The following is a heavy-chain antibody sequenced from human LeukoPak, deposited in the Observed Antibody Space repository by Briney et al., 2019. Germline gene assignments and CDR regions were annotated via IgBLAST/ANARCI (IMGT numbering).Heavy chain of an antibody. V-gene: IGHV4-39*01. Sequence: SETLSLTCTVSGGSISSSDFYWGWIRQPPGKGLEWIGSISYSGNTYYNPSLKSRVTISVDTSKNQFSLKLSSVTAADTAVYYCARHSGHIYSAYDNYFDYWGQGTLVTVSS. CDR2: ISYSGNT. CDR3: ARHSGHIYSAYDNYFDY. J-gene: IGHJ4*02. D-gene: IGHD5-12*01. CDR1: GGSISSSDFY.